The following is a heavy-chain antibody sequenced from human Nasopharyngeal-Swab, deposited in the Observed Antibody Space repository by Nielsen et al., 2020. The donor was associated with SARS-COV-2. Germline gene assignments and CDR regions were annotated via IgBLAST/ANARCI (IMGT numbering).Heavy chain of an antibody. J-gene: IGHJ6*02. V-gene: IGHV3-48*03. CDR2: ISTATATI. CDR1: GSGFSYYE. D-gene: IGHD3-22*01. CDR3: ARVVSYYYGMGV. Sequence: GESLKLSCAASGSGFSYYEMNWVRQAPGKGLEWISYISTATATIYYADSVKGRFTISRDNAKNSLYLQMNSLRAEDPAVYYCARVVSYYYGMGVWGQGTTVTVSS.